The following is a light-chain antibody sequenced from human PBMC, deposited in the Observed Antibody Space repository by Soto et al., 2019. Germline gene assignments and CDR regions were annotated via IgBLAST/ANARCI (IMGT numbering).Light chain of an antibody. CDR2: AAS. V-gene: IGKV1-9*01. CDR1: QGISSY. J-gene: IGKJ5*01. CDR3: QHYGNSPPNT. Sequence: QLTQSPSSLSASVGDRVTITCRVSQGISSYLAWYQQKPGKAPKLLIYAASTLQSGVPSRFSGSGSGTDFTLTISRLEPEDFAVYYCQHYGNSPPNTFGQGTRLEI.